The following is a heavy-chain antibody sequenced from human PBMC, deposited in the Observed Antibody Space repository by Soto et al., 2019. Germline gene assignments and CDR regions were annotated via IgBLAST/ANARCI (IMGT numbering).Heavy chain of an antibody. CDR2: IYYSGST. CDR1: FGSISSYY. Sequence: PSETLSLTCPVSFGSISSYYLSLIRQPPGKGLEWIGYIYYSGSTNYNPSLKSRVTISVDTSKNQFSLKLSSVTAADTAVYYCARHSGYYSRFEYWGQGTLVTVSS. V-gene: IGHV4-59*01. J-gene: IGHJ4*02. D-gene: IGHD3-22*01. CDR3: ARHSGYYSRFEY.